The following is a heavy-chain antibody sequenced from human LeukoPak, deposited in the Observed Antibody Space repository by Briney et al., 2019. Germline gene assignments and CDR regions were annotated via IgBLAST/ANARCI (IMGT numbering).Heavy chain of an antibody. Sequence: SVKVSCKASGYTFTSYAISWVRQAPGQGLEWMGGIIPIFGTANYAQKFQGRVTITADESTSTAYMELSSLRSEDTAVYYCARDPRTNGYNIPTHFDYWGQGTLVTVSS. CDR1: GYTFTSYA. CDR2: IIPIFGTA. J-gene: IGHJ4*02. V-gene: IGHV1-69*13. CDR3: ARDPRTNGYNIPTHFDY. D-gene: IGHD5-24*01.